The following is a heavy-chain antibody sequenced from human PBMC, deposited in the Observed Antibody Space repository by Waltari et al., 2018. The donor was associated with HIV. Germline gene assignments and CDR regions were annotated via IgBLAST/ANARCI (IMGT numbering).Heavy chain of an antibody. V-gene: IGHV4-34*02. CDR2: INPSGGT. Sequence: QVQLQQWGAGLLKPSETLSVTCTVSGGSLGTSYWNGVRHFPGKGLEWIGEINPSGGTTYKPSLKGRVTISRDWSKNLFSLKLTSVTAADTALYYCAGIVHRASYSMDVWGQGTTVTVSS. D-gene: IGHD2-21*01. CDR3: AGIVHRASYSMDV. J-gene: IGHJ6*02. CDR1: GGSLGTSY.